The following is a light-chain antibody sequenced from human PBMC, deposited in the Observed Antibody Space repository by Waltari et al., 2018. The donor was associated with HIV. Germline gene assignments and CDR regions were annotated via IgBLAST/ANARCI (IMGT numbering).Light chain of an antibody. CDR1: SNNVGFQG. V-gene: IGLV10-54*01. Sequence: QAGLTQPPSVSKGLRQTATLTCTRNSNNVGFQGAACHQQHQGPPPKLLSYRNNNRPSGISERLSTSRSGNTASLTITGLQPEDEADYYCSAWDSSLSAWVFGGGTKLTVL. CDR2: RNN. CDR3: SAWDSSLSAWV. J-gene: IGLJ3*02.